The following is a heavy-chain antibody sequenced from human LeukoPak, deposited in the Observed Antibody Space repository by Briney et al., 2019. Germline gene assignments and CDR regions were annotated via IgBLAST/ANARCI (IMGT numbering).Heavy chain of an antibody. J-gene: IGHJ4*02. CDR1: GYTFTGYY. V-gene: IGHV1-2*06. CDR3: ARVAAAGAWVDY. CDR2: INPNSGGT. D-gene: IGHD6-13*01. Sequence: GASVKVSCKASGYTFTGYYMHWLRQAPGQGLEWMGRINPNSGGTNYAQKFQGRVTMTRDTSISTAYMELSRLRSDDTAVYYCARVAAAGAWVDYWGQGTLVTVSS.